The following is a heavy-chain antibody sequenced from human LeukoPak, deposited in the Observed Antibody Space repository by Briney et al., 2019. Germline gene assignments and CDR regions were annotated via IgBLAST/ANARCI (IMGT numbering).Heavy chain of an antibody. J-gene: IGHJ4*02. CDR1: GGSISSYY. Sequence: SETLSLTCTVSGGSISSYYWSRIRQPPGKGLEWIGYIYYSGSTNYNPSLKSRVTISVDTSKNQFSLKLSSVTAADTAVYYCARVAGTGFYYFDYWGQGTLVTVSS. CDR3: ARVAGTGFYYFDY. V-gene: IGHV4-59*01. D-gene: IGHD6-13*01. CDR2: IYYSGST.